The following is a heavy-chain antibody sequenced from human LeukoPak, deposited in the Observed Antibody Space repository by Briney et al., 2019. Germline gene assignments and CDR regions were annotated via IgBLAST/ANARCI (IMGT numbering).Heavy chain of an antibody. Sequence: GGSLRLSCEDSGFTFRSYEMNWVRQAPGKGLEWIAYITSSGSTIYYADSVKGRFTISRDNAKNSLYLQMNSLRAEDTAVYYCARNNRRITMVRGVTYFDYWGQGTLVTVSS. D-gene: IGHD3-10*01. J-gene: IGHJ4*02. CDR2: ITSSGSTI. CDR1: GFTFRSYE. CDR3: ARNNRRITMVRGVTYFDY. V-gene: IGHV3-48*03.